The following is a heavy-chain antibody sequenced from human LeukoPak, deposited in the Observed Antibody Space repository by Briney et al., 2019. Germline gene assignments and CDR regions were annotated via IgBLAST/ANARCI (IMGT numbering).Heavy chain of an antibody. V-gene: IGHV1-69*01. CDR2: ILPIFGTA. J-gene: IGHJ4*02. D-gene: IGHD5-18*01. CDR1: GGTFSSYA. CDR3: AGGYSYGLYYFDY. Sequence: SVKVSCKASGGTFSSYAISWVRQAPGQGLEWMGGILPIFGTANYAQKFQGRVTITADESTSTAYMELSSLRSEDTAVYYCAGGYSYGLYYFDYWGQGTLVTVSS.